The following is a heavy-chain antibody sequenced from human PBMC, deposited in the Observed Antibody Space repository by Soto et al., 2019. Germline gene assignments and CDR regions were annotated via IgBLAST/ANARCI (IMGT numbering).Heavy chain of an antibody. CDR2: IVVGSGNT. V-gene: IGHV1-58*01. Sequence: SVKVSCKASGFTFTSSAVQWVRQARGQRLEWIGWIVVGSGNTNYAQKFQERVTITRDMSTSTAYMELSSLRSEDTAVYYCAAADSSGWYGFWFDPWGQGTLVTVS. J-gene: IGHJ5*02. CDR1: GFTFTSSA. D-gene: IGHD6-19*01. CDR3: AAADSSGWYGFWFDP.